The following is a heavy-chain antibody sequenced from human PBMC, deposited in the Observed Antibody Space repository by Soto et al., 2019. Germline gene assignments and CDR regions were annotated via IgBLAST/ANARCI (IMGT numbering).Heavy chain of an antibody. Sequence: ASVKVSCKAAGYTLTSYCISWVRQAPGQGLEWMGWISAYNGNTNYAQKLQGRVTMTTDTSTSTAYMELRSLRSDDTAVYYCARDVLLWFGELPTPYYFDYWG. D-gene: IGHD3-10*01. J-gene: IGHJ4*01. CDR3: ARDVLLWFGELPTPYYFDY. CDR1: GYTLTSYC. V-gene: IGHV1-18*01. CDR2: ISAYNGNT.